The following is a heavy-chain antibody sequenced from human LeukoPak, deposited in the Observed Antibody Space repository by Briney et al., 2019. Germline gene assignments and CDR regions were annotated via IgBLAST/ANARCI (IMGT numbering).Heavy chain of an antibody. V-gene: IGHV4-34*01. CDR1: GGSFSGYY. CDR3: ARNFDYGDSEIYFDY. J-gene: IGHJ4*02. D-gene: IGHD4-17*01. Sequence: SETLSLTCAVYGGSFSGYYWSWIRQPPGKGLEWIGEINHSGSTNYNPSLKSRVTISVDTSKNQFSLKLSSVTAADTAVYYCARNFDYGDSEIYFDYWGQGTLVTVSS. CDR2: INHSGST.